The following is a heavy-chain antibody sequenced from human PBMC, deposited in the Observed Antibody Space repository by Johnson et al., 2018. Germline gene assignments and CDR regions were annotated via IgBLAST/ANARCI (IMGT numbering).Heavy chain of an antibody. Sequence: QVQLVESGGGVVQPGRSLRLSCAASGFTFSSYGMHWVRQAPGKGLEWVAVISYAGSNKYYADSVKGRFTISRDNSKNTLYLQMNSLRAEDTAVYYCARDPVPAGACDIWGQGTMFTVSS. CDR1: GFTFSSYG. V-gene: IGHV3-30*03. J-gene: IGHJ3*02. CDR2: ISYAGSNK. D-gene: IGHD2-2*01. CDR3: ARDPVPAGACDI.